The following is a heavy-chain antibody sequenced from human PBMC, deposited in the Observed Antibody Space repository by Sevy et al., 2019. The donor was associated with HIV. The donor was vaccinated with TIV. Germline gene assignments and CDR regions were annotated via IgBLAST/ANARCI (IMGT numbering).Heavy chain of an antibody. V-gene: IGHV1-18*01. CDR3: ARDKAMVRGVSGNDFGY. Sequence: ASVQVSCKASGYTFTSYGISWVRQAPGQGLEWMGWISAYNGNTNYAQKLQGRVTMTTDTSTSRAYMELRSLRSDDTAVYYCARDKAMVRGVSGNDFGYWGQGTLVTVSS. D-gene: IGHD3-10*01. J-gene: IGHJ4*02. CDR1: GYTFTSYG. CDR2: ISAYNGNT.